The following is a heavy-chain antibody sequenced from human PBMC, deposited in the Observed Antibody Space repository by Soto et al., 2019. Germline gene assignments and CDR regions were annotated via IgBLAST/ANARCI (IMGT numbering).Heavy chain of an antibody. V-gene: IGHV4-59*01. D-gene: IGHD6-13*01. Sequence: TSETLSLTCTVSGGSIIGYYWIWIRQPPGKGLEWIAYIYYSGSTDYNPSLKSRVTISVDTSRNQFSLKLSSVTAADTAVYFCARSAAAGNWFDPWGQGTLVTSPQ. CDR2: IYYSGST. CDR1: GGSIIGYY. J-gene: IGHJ5*02. CDR3: ARSAAAGNWFDP.